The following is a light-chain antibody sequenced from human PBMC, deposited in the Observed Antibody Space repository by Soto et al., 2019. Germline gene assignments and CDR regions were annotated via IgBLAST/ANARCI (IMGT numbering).Light chain of an antibody. J-gene: IGLJ2*01. CDR1: SSDVGDYNY. CDR3: SSYTGTNTLV. V-gene: IGLV2-14*01. CDR2: GVT. Sequence: QSVLTQPASVSGSPGQSITISCTGTSSDVGDYNYVSWYLQHPGKAPKLIIYGVTNRPSGISNRFSGSKSGNTASLTISGLQAEDEADYYCSSYTGTNTLVFGGGTKLTVL.